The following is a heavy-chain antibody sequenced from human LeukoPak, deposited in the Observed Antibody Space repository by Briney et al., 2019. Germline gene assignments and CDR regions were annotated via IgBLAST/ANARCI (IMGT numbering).Heavy chain of an antibody. D-gene: IGHD3-22*01. CDR3: ARGIYDSSGYYYFDY. Sequence: PGGSLRLSCAASGFTFSSYGMHWVRQAPGKGLEWVSGISGSGGSIYYADSVKGRFTISRDNSKNTLYLQMNSLRAEDTAVYYCARGIYDSSGYYYFDYWGQGTLVTVSS. J-gene: IGHJ4*02. CDR2: ISGSGGSI. CDR1: GFTFSSYG. V-gene: IGHV3-23*01.